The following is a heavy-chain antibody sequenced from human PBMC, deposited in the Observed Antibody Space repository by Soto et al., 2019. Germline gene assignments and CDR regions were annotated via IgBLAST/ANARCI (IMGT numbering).Heavy chain of an antibody. CDR2: IIPIFGTA. D-gene: IGHD6-13*01. CDR3: ARTQDSSSWYSKYYFDY. V-gene: IGHV1-69*01. Sequence: SVKVSCKACGVSFRSYAICWVRQSTGQGLEWMGGIIPIFGTANYAQKFQGRVTITADESTSTAYMELSSLRSEDTAVYYCARTQDSSSWYSKYYFDYWGQGTLVTVSS. CDR1: GVSFRSYA. J-gene: IGHJ4*02.